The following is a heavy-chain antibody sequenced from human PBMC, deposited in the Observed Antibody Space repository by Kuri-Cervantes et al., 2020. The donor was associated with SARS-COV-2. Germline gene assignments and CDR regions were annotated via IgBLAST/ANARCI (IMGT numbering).Heavy chain of an antibody. CDR3: ARNSGSSP. J-gene: IGHJ5*02. CDR2: ISGSGGST. D-gene: IGHD1-26*01. CDR1: GGSISSSSYY. V-gene: IGHV3-23*01. Sequence: GGSLRLSCTVSGGSISSSSYYWGWIRQPPGKGLEWVSAISGSGGSTYYADSVKGRFTISRDNSKNTLYLQMNSLRAEDTAVYYCARNSGSSPWGQGTLVTVSS.